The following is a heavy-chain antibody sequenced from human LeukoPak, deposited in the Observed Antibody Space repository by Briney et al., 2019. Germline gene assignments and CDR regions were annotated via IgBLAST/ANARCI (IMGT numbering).Heavy chain of an antibody. V-gene: IGHV3-11*01. CDR3: ARDRCGDYIGPDDY. CDR2: ISSSGSTI. J-gene: IGHJ4*02. Sequence: GGSLRLSCAASGFTFSTYALSWVRQAPRKGLEWVSYISSSGSTIYYADSVKGRFTISRDNAKNSLYLQMNSLRAEDTAVYYCARDRCGDYIGPDDYRGQGTLVTVSS. D-gene: IGHD4-17*01. CDR1: GFTFSTYA.